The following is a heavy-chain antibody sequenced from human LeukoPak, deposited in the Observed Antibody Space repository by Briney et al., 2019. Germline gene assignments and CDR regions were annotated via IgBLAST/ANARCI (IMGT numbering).Heavy chain of an antibody. Sequence: GGSLRLSCAASGFTFSSYGMHWVRQAPGKGLEWVAVISYDGSNKYYADSVKGRFTISRDNSKNTLYLQMNSLRAEDTAVYYCAREGCSSTSCYWRGYYYYYGMDVWGQGTTVTVSS. CDR1: GFTFSSYG. CDR3: AREGCSSTSCYWRGYYYYYGMDV. CDR2: ISYDGSNK. D-gene: IGHD2-2*01. J-gene: IGHJ6*02. V-gene: IGHV3-30*03.